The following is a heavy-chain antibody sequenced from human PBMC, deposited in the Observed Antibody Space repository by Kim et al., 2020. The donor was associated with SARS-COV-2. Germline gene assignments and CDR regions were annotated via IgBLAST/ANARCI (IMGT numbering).Heavy chain of an antibody. CDR3: ALDWGAIRHRAVATLNKGDAFDI. D-gene: IGHD6-19*01. CDR1: GYSFTSYW. J-gene: IGHJ3*02. V-gene: IGHV5-51*01. CDR2: IYPGDSDT. Sequence: GESLKISCKGSGYSFTSYWIGWVRQMSGKGLEWMGIIYPGDSDTRYSPSFQGQVTISADKSISTAYLQWSSLKASDTAMYYCALDWGAIRHRAVATLNKGDAFDIWGQGTMVTVSS.